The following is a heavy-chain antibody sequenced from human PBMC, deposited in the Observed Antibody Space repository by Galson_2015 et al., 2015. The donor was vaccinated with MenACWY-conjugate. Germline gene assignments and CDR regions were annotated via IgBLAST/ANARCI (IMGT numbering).Heavy chain of an antibody. CDR1: GDSFMSYR. Sequence: SVKVSCKVHGDSFMSYRITWVRQAPGQGLEWMGWISNSNAKTKHAQNLQGRVTMTTETSTRTVYMEMRDLRSDDTAVYYCAKINGVSARCGGGDCDWGKSQSVCWGQGTLVNVSS. D-gene: IGHD2-21*02. CDR3: AKINGVSARCGGGDCDWGKSQSVC. J-gene: IGHJ4*02. CDR2: ISNSNAKT. V-gene: IGHV1-18*04.